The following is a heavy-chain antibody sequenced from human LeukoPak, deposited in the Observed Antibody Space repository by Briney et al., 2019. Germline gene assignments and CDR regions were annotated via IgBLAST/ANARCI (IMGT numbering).Heavy chain of an antibody. Sequence: PGGSLRLSCAASGFTFSGYWMSWVRQAPGKGLEWVANIKQDGSEKYYVDSVKGRFTISRDNAKNSLYLQMNSLRAEDTAVYYCARGRGSLDYWGQGTLVTVSS. J-gene: IGHJ4*02. CDR2: IKQDGSEK. V-gene: IGHV3-7*01. CDR1: GFTFSGYW. CDR3: ARGRGSLDY. D-gene: IGHD2-15*01.